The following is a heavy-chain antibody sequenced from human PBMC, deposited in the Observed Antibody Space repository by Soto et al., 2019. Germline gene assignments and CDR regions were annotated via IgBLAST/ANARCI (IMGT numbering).Heavy chain of an antibody. J-gene: IGHJ4*01. CDR2: ISGSGGST. CDR1: GFTFSSYA. V-gene: IGHV3-23*01. CDR3: AKVSSIANIVVVVAATIHDY. D-gene: IGHD2-15*01. Sequence: EVQLLESGGGLVQPGGSLRLSCAASGFTFSSYAMSWVRQAPGKGLEWVSAISGSGGSTYYADSVKGRFTISRDNSKNTLYLQMNSLRAEDTAVYYCAKVSSIANIVVVVAATIHDYWCQGTLVTVSS.